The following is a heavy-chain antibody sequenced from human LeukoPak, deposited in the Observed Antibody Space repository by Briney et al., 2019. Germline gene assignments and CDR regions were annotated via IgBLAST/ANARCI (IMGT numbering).Heavy chain of an antibody. CDR1: GFTFSSYA. CDR3: ARDRVYYCDSSGTYDY. CDR2: ISYDGSNK. J-gene: IGHJ4*02. D-gene: IGHD3-22*01. Sequence: GRSLRLSCAASGFTFSSYAMHWVRQAPGKGLEWVAVISYDGSNKYYADSVKGRFTISRDNSKNTLYLQMNSLRAEDTAVYYCARDRVYYCDSSGTYDYWGQGTLVTVSS. V-gene: IGHV3-30-3*01.